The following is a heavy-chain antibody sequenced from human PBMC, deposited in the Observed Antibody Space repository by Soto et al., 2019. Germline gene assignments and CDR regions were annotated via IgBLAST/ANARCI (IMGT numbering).Heavy chain of an antibody. J-gene: IGHJ5*02. CDR1: GYTFTSYY. V-gene: IGHV1-46*01. CDR3: ARDPWAFPYCGGDCSGHNGFDP. D-gene: IGHD2-21*02. CDR2: INPSGGST. Sequence: QVQLVQSGAEVKKPGASVKVSCKASGYTFTSYYMHWVRQAPGQGLEWMGIINPSGGSTSYAQKFQGRGTMPRDTSTSTVYMELSSLRSEDTAVYYCARDPWAFPYCGGDCSGHNGFDPWGQGTLGTVSS.